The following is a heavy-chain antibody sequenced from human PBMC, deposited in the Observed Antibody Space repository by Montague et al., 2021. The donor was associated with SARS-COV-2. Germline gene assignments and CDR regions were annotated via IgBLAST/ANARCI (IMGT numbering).Heavy chain of an antibody. V-gene: IGHV4-34*01. Sequence: SETLYLTCAVYGESFSGYYWSWIRQPPGKGLEWIGEINHSGSTKYKSSXXSRVTITADTSKKQFSLKLSPVPAADTAVYYCARGSVFGYYGFLTGSRSYFDYCGQGTLVTVSS. J-gene: IGHJ4*02. CDR2: INHSGST. CDR3: ARGSVFGYYGFLTGSRSYFDY. D-gene: IGHD3-9*01. CDR1: GESFSGYY.